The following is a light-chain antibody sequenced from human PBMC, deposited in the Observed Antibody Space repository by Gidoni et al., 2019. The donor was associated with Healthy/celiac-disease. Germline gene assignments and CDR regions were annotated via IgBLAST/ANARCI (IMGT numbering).Light chain of an antibody. CDR2: DAS. CDR3: QQRSNWPPNT. J-gene: IGKJ5*01. V-gene: IGKV3-11*01. CDR1: QSVSSY. Sequence: EIVLTQSPATLSLSPGERDTLSCRASQSVSSYLAWYQQKPGQAPRLLIYDASNRATGIPARFSGSGSGTDFTLTISSLEPEDFAVYYCQQRSNWPPNTFGQXTRLEIK.